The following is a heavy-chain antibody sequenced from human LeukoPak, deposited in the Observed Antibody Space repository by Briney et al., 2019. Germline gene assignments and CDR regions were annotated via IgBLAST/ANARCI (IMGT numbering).Heavy chain of an antibody. D-gene: IGHD6-13*01. CDR3: AGGPAAPEYYYYYYMDV. CDR1: GGSISSSSYY. Sequence: SETLSLTCTVSGGSISSSSYYWGWIRQPPGKGLEWIGSIYYSGSTYYNPSLKSRVTISVDTSKNQFSLKLSSVTAADTAVYYCAGGPAAPEYYYYYYMDVWGKGTTVTVSS. V-gene: IGHV4-39*07. J-gene: IGHJ6*03. CDR2: IYYSGST.